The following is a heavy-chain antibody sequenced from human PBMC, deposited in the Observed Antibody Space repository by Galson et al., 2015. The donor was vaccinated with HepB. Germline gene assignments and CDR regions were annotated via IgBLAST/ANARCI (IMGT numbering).Heavy chain of an antibody. CDR3: ARAPPPSYYGMDV. V-gene: IGHV3-30-3*01. Sequence: SLRLSCAASGFTFSSYAMHWVRQAPGKGLEWVAVISYDGSNKYYADSVKGRFTISRDNSKNTLYLQMNSLRAEDTAVYYCARAPPPSYYGMDVWGQGTTVTVSS. CDR1: GFTFSSYA. J-gene: IGHJ6*02. CDR2: ISYDGSNK.